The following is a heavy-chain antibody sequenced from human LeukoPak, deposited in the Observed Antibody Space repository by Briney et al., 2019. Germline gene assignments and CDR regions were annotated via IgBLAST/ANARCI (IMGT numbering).Heavy chain of an antibody. V-gene: IGHV3-66*01. Sequence: PGGSLRLSCAASGFTVSSNYMSWVRQAPGKGLEWVSIIYSGGSTYYADSVKGRFIISRDNSNNTLYLQMNSLRAEDTAVYYCAKNWNYDYWGQGTLVTVSS. CDR1: GFTVSSNY. CDR2: IYSGGST. CDR3: AKNWNYDY. D-gene: IGHD1-7*01. J-gene: IGHJ4*02.